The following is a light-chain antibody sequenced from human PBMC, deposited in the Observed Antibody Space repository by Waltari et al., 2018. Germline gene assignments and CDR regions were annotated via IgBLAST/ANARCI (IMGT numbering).Light chain of an antibody. CDR1: KLGDKY. Sequence: SYDLTQPLSVSVSPGQTASITCSADKLGDKYTCWYQQKPGQSPVLVIYQNTKRPSGIPERFSGSNSGSTATLTISGTQAMDEADYYCQAWDSTTVLFGGGTKLTV. V-gene: IGLV3-1*01. CDR2: QNT. CDR3: QAWDSTTVL. J-gene: IGLJ2*01.